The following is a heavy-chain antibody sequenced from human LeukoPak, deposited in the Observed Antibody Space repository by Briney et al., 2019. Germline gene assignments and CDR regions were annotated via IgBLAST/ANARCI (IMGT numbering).Heavy chain of an antibody. CDR2: INPNSGGT. Sequence: GASVTVSCKASGYTFTGYYMHWVRQAPGQGLEWMGWINPNSGGTNYAQKFQGRVTMTRDTSISTAYMELSRLRSDDTAVYYCASLRYCSGTSCFSPLDYWGQGTLVTVSS. D-gene: IGHD2-2*01. J-gene: IGHJ4*02. CDR3: ASLRYCSGTSCFSPLDY. CDR1: GYTFTGYY. V-gene: IGHV1-2*02.